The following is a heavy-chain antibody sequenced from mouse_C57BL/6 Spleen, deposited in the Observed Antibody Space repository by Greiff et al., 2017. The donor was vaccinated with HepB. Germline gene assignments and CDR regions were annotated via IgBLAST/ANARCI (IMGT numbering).Heavy chain of an antibody. V-gene: IGHV7-3*01. Sequence: EVQLVESGGGLVQPGGSLSLSCAASGFTFTDYYMSWVRQPPGKALEWLGFIRNKANGYTTEYSASVKGRFTISRDNSQSILYLQMNALRAEDSATYYCARYRGSSYGLAYWGQGTLVTVSA. J-gene: IGHJ3*01. D-gene: IGHD1-1*01. CDR1: GFTFTDYY. CDR3: ARYRGSSYGLAY. CDR2: IRNKANGYTT.